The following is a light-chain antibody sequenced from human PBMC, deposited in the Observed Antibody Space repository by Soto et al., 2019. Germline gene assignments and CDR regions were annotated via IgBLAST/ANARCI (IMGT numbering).Light chain of an antibody. J-gene: IGLJ3*02. Sequence: QSALTQPASVSGSPGQSITISCTGASSDVGGYNLVSWYQQHPGKAPKLLIYEGTKRPSGVSFRFSGSKSGITASLTISGLQAEDEADYYCCSYADNRTWVFGGGTKLNVL. CDR2: EGT. CDR3: CSYADNRTWV. CDR1: SSDVGGYNL. V-gene: IGLV2-23*01.